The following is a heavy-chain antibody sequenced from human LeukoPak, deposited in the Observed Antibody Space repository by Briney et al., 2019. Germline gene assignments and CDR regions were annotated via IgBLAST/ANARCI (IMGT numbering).Heavy chain of an antibody. D-gene: IGHD2-15*01. Sequence: ASVEVSCKASGYTFTSYAMHWVRQAPGQRLEWMGWINAGNGNTKYSQKFQGRVTITRDTSASTAYMELSSLRSEDTAVYYCARWPPSGSGGSLPFDYWGQGTLVTVSS. CDR1: GYTFTSYA. CDR3: ARWPPSGSGGSLPFDY. CDR2: INAGNGNT. V-gene: IGHV1-3*01. J-gene: IGHJ4*02.